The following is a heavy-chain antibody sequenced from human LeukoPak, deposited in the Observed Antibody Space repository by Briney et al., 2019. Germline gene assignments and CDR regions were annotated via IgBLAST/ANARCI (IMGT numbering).Heavy chain of an antibody. CDR2: IYYSGST. CDR1: GDSISSYY. D-gene: IGHD6-19*01. CDR3: ARAGSGWSFDY. V-gene: IGHV4-59*01. Sequence: SETLSLTCSVSGDSISSYYWSWIRRPPGKGLEWIGYIYYSGSTNYNSSLKSRVTISVDTSKNQFSLNLSSVTAADTAVYYCARAGSGWSFDYWGQGTLVTVSS. J-gene: IGHJ4*02.